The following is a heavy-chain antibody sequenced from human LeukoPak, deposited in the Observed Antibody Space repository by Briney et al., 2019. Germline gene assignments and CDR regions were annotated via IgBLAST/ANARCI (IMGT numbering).Heavy chain of an antibody. J-gene: IGHJ4*02. V-gene: IGHV4-59*01. CDR2: IYYSGST. Sequence: ASETLSLTCTVSGGSISSYYWSWIRQPPGKGLEWIGYIYYSGSTNYNPSLKSRVTISVDTSKNQFSLKLSSVTAADTAVCYCASLLNTMVRDKGGFDYWGQGTLVTVPS. CDR1: GGSISSYY. CDR3: ASLLNTMVRDKGGFDY. D-gene: IGHD3-10*01.